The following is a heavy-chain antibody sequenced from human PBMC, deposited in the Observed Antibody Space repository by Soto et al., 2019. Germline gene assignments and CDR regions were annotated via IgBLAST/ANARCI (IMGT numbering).Heavy chain of an antibody. CDR3: TTDLWRIAVVVGSTGYFNP. CDR1: GFTFSDAW. CDR2: IKSKSDGWTT. J-gene: IGHJ5*02. D-gene: IGHD2-15*01. Sequence: GCSLRLSCAASGFTFSDAWMSWVRQAPGKGLDWVGRIKSKSDGWTTEYAAPVRGRFTISRDDSKNTLYLQMNSLKTEDTAVYYCTTDLWRIAVVVGSTGYFNPWGQGTPVTVSS. V-gene: IGHV3-15*01.